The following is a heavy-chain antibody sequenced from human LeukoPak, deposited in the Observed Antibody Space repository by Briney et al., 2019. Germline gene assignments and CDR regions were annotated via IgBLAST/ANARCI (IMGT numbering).Heavy chain of an antibody. CDR3: ARAKPWVGADY. CDR1: GGSISSYY. V-gene: IGHV4-59*12. Sequence: SETLSLTCTVSGGSISSYYWSWIRQPPGKGLEWIGEIYHSGSTNHNPSLKSRVTISVDKSKNQFSLKLSSVTAADTAVYYCARAKPWVGADYWGQGTLVTVSS. CDR2: IYHSGST. D-gene: IGHD1-26*01. J-gene: IGHJ4*02.